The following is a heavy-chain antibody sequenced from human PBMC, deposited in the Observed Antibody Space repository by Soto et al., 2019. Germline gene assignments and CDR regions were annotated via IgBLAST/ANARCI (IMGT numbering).Heavy chain of an antibody. D-gene: IGHD3-10*01. CDR1: GYTFTGYY. CDR3: ARAHYYGSAYYFDP. CDR2: INPNSVGT. Sequence: ASVKVSCKASGYTFTGYYMHWVRQAPGQGFECMGWINPNSVGTNYAQKFQGWVTMTRDTSISTAYMELSRLRSDDTVVYYCARAHYYGSAYYFDPWGQGTLVTVSS. J-gene: IGHJ5*02. V-gene: IGHV1-2*04.